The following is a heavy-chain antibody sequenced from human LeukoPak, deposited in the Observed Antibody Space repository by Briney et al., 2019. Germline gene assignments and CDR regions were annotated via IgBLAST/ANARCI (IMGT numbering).Heavy chain of an antibody. CDR2: MSYDGSNK. CDR3: ARDGGGYYASGTHYYFDC. CDR1: GFTFSSYP. J-gene: IGHJ4*02. V-gene: IGHV3-30-3*01. Sequence: GGSLRLSCAASGFTFSSYPMHWVRQAPGKGLEWVGVMSYDGSNKYYADSVKGRFTISRDNSKNTLYLQVNSLRAEDTAVYYCARDGGGYYASGTHYYFDCWGQGTLVTVSS. D-gene: IGHD3-10*01.